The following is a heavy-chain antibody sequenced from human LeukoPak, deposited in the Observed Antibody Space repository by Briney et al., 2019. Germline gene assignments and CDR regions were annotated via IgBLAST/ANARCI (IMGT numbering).Heavy chain of an antibody. CDR2: IYYSGST. CDR3: ASSSGWFGYYYMDV. CDR1: GGSISSYY. V-gene: IGHV4-59*01. D-gene: IGHD6-19*01. J-gene: IGHJ6*03. Sequence: SETLSLTCTVSGGSISSYYWSWIRQPPGKGLEWIGYIYYSGSTNYNPSLKSRVTISVDTSKNQFSLKLSSVTAADTAVYYCASSSGWFGYYYMDVWGKGTTVTISS.